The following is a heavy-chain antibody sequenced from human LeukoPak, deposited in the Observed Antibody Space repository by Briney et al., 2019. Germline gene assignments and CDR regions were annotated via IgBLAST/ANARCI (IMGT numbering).Heavy chain of an antibody. V-gene: IGHV1-2*02. CDR1: GYTFTGYY. Sequence: GASVKVSCKASGYTFTGYYMHWVRQAPGQGLEWMGWINPNSGGTNYAQKFQGRVTMTRDTSISTAYMELSRLRSDDTAVYYCATYYYGSGSAIGAFDIWGQGTMVTVSS. CDR3: ATYYYGSGSAIGAFDI. D-gene: IGHD3-10*01. J-gene: IGHJ3*02. CDR2: INPNSGGT.